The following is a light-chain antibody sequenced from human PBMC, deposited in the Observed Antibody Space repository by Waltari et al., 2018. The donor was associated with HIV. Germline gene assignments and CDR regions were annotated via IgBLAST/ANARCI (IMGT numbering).Light chain of an antibody. CDR2: DAS. CDR1: ENIRNN. V-gene: IGKV3-15*01. J-gene: IGKJ1*01. Sequence: EVVMTPSPGTLSVSQGERATLSCRSSENIRNNLAWYQQKPGQAPRRLFYDASARATGVPARFSGSGSGTEFTLTISGLQSEDFAIYYCQQYSRWPPTWTFGQGTKVDVK. CDR3: QQYSRWPPTWT.